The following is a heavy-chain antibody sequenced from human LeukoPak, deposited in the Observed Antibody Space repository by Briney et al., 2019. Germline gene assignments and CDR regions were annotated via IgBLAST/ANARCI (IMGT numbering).Heavy chain of an antibody. CDR3: ARLNYDFWSRFDP. CDR1: GGSISTYY. V-gene: IGHV4-59*08. CDR2: IYYSGST. D-gene: IGHD3-3*01. Sequence: PSETLSLTCTVSGGSISTYYWSWIRQPPGKGLEWIGHIYYSGSTNYNPSLKSRVTISVDTSKSQFSLKLSSVTAADTAAYYCARLNYDFWSRFDPWGQGTLVTVSS. J-gene: IGHJ5*02.